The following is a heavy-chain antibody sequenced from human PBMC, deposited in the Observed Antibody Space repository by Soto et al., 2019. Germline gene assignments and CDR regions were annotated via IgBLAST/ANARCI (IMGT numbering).Heavy chain of an antibody. CDR3: AADNTHMVRGVIINSDLGFDP. Sequence: SVKVSCKASGFTFTSSAVQWVRQARGQRLEWIGWIVVGSGNTNYAQKFQERVTITRDMSTSTAYMELSSLRSEDTAVYYCAADNTHMVRGVIINSDLGFDPWGQGTLVTVSS. CDR2: IVVGSGNT. CDR1: GFTFTSSA. J-gene: IGHJ5*02. V-gene: IGHV1-58*01. D-gene: IGHD3-10*01.